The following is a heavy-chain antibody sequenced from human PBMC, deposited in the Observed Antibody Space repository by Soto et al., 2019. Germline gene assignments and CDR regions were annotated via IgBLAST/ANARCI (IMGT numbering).Heavy chain of an antibody. D-gene: IGHD3-10*01. CDR1: GFTFDDYA. V-gene: IGHV3-9*01. CDR2: ISWNSGSI. J-gene: IGHJ4*02. CDR3: AKGGGSGSYYKRVFDY. Sequence: DVQLVESGGGLVQPGRSLRLSCAASGFTFDDYAMHWVRQAPGKGLEWVSGISWNSGSIGYADSVKGRFTISRDNAKNSLYLQMNSLRAEDTALYYCAKGGGSGSYYKRVFDYWGQGTLVTVSS.